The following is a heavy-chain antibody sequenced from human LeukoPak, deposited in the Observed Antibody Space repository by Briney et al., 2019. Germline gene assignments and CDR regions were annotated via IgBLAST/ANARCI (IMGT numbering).Heavy chain of an antibody. Sequence: SETLSLTCTVSGASISSDFWSWIRQPAGKGLEWIGRIYTSGTTNYNPSLKSGVTMSLGTSKNQFSLRLSSVTAADTAVYYCAREGGSGRSFDYWGQGTLVTVSS. J-gene: IGHJ4*02. V-gene: IGHV4-4*07. CDR2: IYTSGTT. CDR3: AREGGSGRSFDY. CDR1: GASISSDF. D-gene: IGHD3-10*01.